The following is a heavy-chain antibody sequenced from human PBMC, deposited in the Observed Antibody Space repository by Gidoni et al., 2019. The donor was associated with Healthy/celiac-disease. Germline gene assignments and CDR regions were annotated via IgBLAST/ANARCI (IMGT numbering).Heavy chain of an antibody. V-gene: IGHV3-74*01. CDR1: GVTFSSYW. CDR3: ARGVEQQLVQGY. J-gene: IGHJ4*02. Sequence: EVQLVESGGGVVQPGGSLRLSCAAYGVTFSSYWMHWVRQGPGKGLVGVSRTKSDGSSTRYPDSVKGRFTISRDNAKNTLYLQMNSLRAEDTAVYYCARGVEQQLVQGYWGQGTLVTVSS. CDR2: TKSDGSST. D-gene: IGHD6-13*01.